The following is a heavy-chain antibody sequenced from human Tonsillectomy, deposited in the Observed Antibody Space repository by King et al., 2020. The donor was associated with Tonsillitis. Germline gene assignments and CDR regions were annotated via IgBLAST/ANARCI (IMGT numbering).Heavy chain of an antibody. D-gene: IGHD4-11*01. Sequence: QLQESGPGLVKPSETLSLTCTVSGGSISSSNNYWGWIRQPPGKGLEWIGNIYYSGITYYNPSLQSRVTISVDTSKNQFSLKLSSVTAADTAVYYCASITVTYYFVYWGQGTLVTVSS. CDR1: GGSISSSNNY. V-gene: IGHV4-39*01. J-gene: IGHJ4*02. CDR3: ASITVTYYFVY. CDR2: IYYSGIT.